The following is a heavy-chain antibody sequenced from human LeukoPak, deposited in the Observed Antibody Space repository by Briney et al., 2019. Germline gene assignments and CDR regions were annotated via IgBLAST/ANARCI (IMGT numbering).Heavy chain of an antibody. V-gene: IGHV4-30-2*05. Sequence: SETLSLTCAVSGGSISSGGYSWSWIRQPPGKGLEWIGYIYHSGSTYYNPSLKSRVTISVDTSKNQFSLKLSSVTAADTAVYYCARGLVRGDYFDYWGQGTLVTVSS. CDR2: IYHSGST. J-gene: IGHJ4*02. D-gene: IGHD3-10*01. CDR1: GGSISSGGYS. CDR3: ARGLVRGDYFDY.